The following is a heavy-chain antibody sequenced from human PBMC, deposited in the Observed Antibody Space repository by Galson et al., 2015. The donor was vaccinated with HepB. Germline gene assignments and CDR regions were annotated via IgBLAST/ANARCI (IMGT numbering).Heavy chain of an antibody. CDR1: GFTLSNDS. J-gene: IGHJ5*02. D-gene: IGHD3-10*01. V-gene: IGHV3-21*01. Sequence: ALRLPCAASGFTLSNDSMNCVRQAPGKGLEWVSSISRSSSYIYYADSVKGRFTISGDNAKNSLYLQMNSLRAEDTAVYYCAMIGEVASRKNWFDPWGQGTLVTASS. CDR3: AMIGEVASRKNWFDP. CDR2: ISRSSSYI.